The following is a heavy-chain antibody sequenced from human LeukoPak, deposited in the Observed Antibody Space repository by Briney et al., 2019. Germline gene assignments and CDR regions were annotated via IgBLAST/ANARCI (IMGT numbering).Heavy chain of an antibody. CDR3: AKSHPAVTTTDWYFDL. D-gene: IGHD4-17*01. CDR2: ISYTGST. V-gene: IGHV4-59*01. J-gene: IGHJ2*01. CDR1: GDSFTSDY. Sequence: SETLSLTCSVSGDSFTSDYWSWIRQPPGKGLEWIGYISYTGSTKSNPALKSRVTISGDRSKNQFSLKMTSVTAADTAVYYCAKSHPAVTTTDWYFDLWGRGTLVTVSS.